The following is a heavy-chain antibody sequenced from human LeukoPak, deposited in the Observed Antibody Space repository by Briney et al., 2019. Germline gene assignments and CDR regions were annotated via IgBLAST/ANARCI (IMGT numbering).Heavy chain of an antibody. V-gene: IGHV4-59*01. D-gene: IGHD5-12*01. CDR1: GGSISSYY. J-gene: IGHJ4*02. CDR2: IYYSGST. CDR3: ARASSRDGYNGHDY. Sequence: SETLSLTCTVSGGSISSYYWSWIRQPPGKGLEWIGYIYYSGSTNYNPSLKSRVTISVDTSKNQFSLKLSSVTAADTAVYYCARASSRDGYNGHDYWGQGTLVTVPS.